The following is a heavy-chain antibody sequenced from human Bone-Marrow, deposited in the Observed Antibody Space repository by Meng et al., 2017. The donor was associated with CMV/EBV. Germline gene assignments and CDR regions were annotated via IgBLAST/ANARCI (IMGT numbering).Heavy chain of an antibody. D-gene: IGHD3-3*01. CDR3: ARTSGFTIFGVSGYYYYGMDV. CDR2: MNPNSGNT. J-gene: IGHJ6*02. V-gene: IGHV1-8*01. Sequence: ASVKVSCKASGYTFTSYDINWVRQATGQGLEWMGWMNPNSGNTGYAQKFQGRVTMTRNTSISTAYMELSSLRSEDTAVYYCARTSGFTIFGVSGYYYYGMDVWGQGTTVTVSS. CDR1: GYTFTSYD.